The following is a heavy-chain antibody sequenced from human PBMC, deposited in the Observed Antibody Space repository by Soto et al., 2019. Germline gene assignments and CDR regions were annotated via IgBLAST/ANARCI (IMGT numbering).Heavy chain of an antibody. D-gene: IGHD3-3*01. CDR2: ISSGGST. Sequence: EVQLVESGGGLVQPGGSLRLSCAASGFTVSSDYMTWVRQAPGQGLERVSVISSGGSTYYADSVKGRFTIYRDNSKNTLYLQMNRLRSDDTAVYYWARATLGGAYNFWHGGQGTLVTVSS. J-gene: IGHJ4*02. CDR1: GFTVSSDY. V-gene: IGHV3-66*01. CDR3: ARATLGGAYNFWH.